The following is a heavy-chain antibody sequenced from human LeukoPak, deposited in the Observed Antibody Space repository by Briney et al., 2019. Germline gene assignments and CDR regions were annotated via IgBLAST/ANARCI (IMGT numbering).Heavy chain of an antibody. CDR2: IYYSGST. V-gene: IGHV4-39*07. Sequence: SETLSLTCTVSGGSISRSSYYWGWIRQPPGKGLECIGSIYYSGSTYYNPSLKSRVTISVDTSKNQFSLKLSSVTAADTAVYYCARDIRVASTDNSGYYYYYYGMDVWGQGTTVTVSS. D-gene: IGHD3-22*01. CDR1: GGSISRSSYY. J-gene: IGHJ6*02. CDR3: ARDIRVASTDNSGYYYYYYGMDV.